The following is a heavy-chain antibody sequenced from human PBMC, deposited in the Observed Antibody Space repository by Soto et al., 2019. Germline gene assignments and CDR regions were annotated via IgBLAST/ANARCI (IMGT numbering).Heavy chain of an antibody. V-gene: IGHV3-15*07. CDR3: TTDRKAAAGTVFYYYYYGMDV. Sequence: EVQLVESGGGLVKPGGSLRLSCAASGFTFSNAWMNWVRQAPGKGLEWVGRIKRKTDGGTTDYAAPVKGRFTISRDDSKNTLYLQMNSLKTEDTAVYYCTTDRKAAAGTVFYYYYYGMDVWGQGTTVTVSS. CDR1: GFTFSNAW. D-gene: IGHD6-13*01. CDR2: IKRKTDGGTT. J-gene: IGHJ6*02.